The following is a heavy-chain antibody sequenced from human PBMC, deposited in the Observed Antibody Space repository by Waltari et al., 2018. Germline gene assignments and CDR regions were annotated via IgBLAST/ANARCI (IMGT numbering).Heavy chain of an antibody. V-gene: IGHV4-39*01. CDR1: GGSISSSSYY. CDR3: ATRTDYYDSSGYYFDAFDI. Sequence: QVQLQQWGAGLLKPSETLSLTCAVYGGSISSSSYYWGWIRQPPGKGLEWIGSIYYSGSTYYNPSLKSRVTISVDTSKNQFSLKLSSVTAADTAVYYCATRTDYYDSSGYYFDAFDIWGQGTMVTVSS. CDR2: IYYSGST. J-gene: IGHJ3*02. D-gene: IGHD3-22*01.